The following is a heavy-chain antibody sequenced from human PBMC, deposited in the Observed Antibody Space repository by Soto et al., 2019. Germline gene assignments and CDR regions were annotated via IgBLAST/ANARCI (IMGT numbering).Heavy chain of an antibody. D-gene: IGHD5-12*01. V-gene: IGHV4-4*02. J-gene: IGHJ6*02. Sequence: QVQLQESGPGLVKPSGTLSLTCAVSGASVSSSYWWGWVRQPPGKGLEWIGEIYHSGSTNFNPSLKSRVSISIDRSKNQSSLKLTSVTAADTALYYCARVHWLRFVYYSYYVVDVWGQGTTVTVSS. CDR1: GASVSSSYW. CDR2: IYHSGST. CDR3: ARVHWLRFVYYSYYVVDV.